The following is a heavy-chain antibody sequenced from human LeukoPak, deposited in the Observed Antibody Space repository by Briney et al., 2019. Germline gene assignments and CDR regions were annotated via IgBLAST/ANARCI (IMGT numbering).Heavy chain of an antibody. Sequence: PSETLSLTCTVSGYSISSGYYWGWIRQPPGKGLEWIGSIYHSGSTYYNPSLKSRVTISVDTSKNQFSLKLSSVTAADTAVYYCARYCSGGSCYADVFDYWGQGTLVTVSS. CDR2: IYHSGST. V-gene: IGHV4-38-2*02. CDR1: GYSISSGYY. J-gene: IGHJ4*02. CDR3: ARYCSGGSCYADVFDY. D-gene: IGHD2-15*01.